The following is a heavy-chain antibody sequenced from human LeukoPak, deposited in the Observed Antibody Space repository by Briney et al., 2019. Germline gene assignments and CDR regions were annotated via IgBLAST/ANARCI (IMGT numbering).Heavy chain of an antibody. CDR3: ARDRTETAIDY. CDR2: ISYDGSNK. CDR1: GFTFSSYA. D-gene: IGHD2-21*02. J-gene: IGHJ4*02. Sequence: GGSLRLSCAASGFTFSSYAMHWVRQAPGKGLEWVAVISYDGSNKYYADSVKGRFTISRDNSKNTLYLQMNSLRAEDTAVYYRARDRTETAIDYWGQGTLVTVSS. V-gene: IGHV3-30-3*01.